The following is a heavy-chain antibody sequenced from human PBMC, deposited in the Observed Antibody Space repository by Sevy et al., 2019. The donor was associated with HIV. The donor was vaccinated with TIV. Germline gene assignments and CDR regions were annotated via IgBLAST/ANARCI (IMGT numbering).Heavy chain of an antibody. CDR2: ISHSGST. V-gene: IGHV4-4*02. J-gene: IGHJ4*02. CDR1: GGSITSSNW. Sequence: SETLSLTCVVSGGSITSSNWWSWFRQPPGKGLEWIEEISHSGSTNYNPSLNTRVTISMDKSNNRFSLKLTSVTAADTAVYYCARELSTPNFDFWGQGALVTVSS. D-gene: IGHD2-15*01. CDR3: ARELSTPNFDF.